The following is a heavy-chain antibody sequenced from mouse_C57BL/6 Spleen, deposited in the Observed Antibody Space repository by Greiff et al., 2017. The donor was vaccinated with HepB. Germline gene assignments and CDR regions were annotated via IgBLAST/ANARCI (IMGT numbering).Heavy chain of an antibody. CDR1: GFSFSSYA. Sequence: VKLVQSGEGLVKPGRSLKLSCAASGFSFSSYAMPWVRQTPAKSLEWVAYISSGGDYIYYADTVKGRFTISRDNARNTLYLQMSSLKSEDTAMYYCTRGEYYYSSSRYFDVWGTGTTVTVSS. V-gene: IGHV5-9-1*02. CDR3: TRGEYYYSSSRYFDV. CDR2: ISSGGDYI. J-gene: IGHJ1*03. D-gene: IGHD1-1*01.